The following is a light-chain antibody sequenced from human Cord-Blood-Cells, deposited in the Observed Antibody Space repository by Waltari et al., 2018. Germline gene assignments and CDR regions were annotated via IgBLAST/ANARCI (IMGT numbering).Light chain of an antibody. J-gene: IGLJ3*02. CDR1: RSDVGSYHL. Sequence: QSALTQPASVSGSPGQSITISCTGTRSDVGSYHLVSWYQQHPGKAPKLMIYEGSKRPSGVSNRFSGSKSGNTASLTISGLQAEDEADYYCCSYAGSSTLVFGGGTKLTVL. CDR2: EGS. CDR3: CSYAGSSTLV. V-gene: IGLV2-23*01.